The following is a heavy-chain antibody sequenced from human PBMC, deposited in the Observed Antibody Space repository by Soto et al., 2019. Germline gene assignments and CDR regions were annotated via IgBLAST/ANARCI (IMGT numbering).Heavy chain of an antibody. CDR2: VYYSGST. V-gene: IGHV4-59*01. CDR1: GDSISRYY. Sequence: SETLSLTCTVSGDSISRYYWIWIRQPPGKGLEWLGSVYYSGSTEYTPSLKSRVTISVDTSRNQFSLKVTPVTAADTALYFCARGTVTISALSYGMDVWGQGTTVTVSS. CDR3: ARGTVTISALSYGMDV. J-gene: IGHJ6*02. D-gene: IGHD4-17*01.